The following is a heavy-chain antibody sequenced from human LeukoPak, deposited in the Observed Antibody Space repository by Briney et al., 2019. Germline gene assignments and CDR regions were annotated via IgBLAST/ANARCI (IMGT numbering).Heavy chain of an antibody. J-gene: IGHJ3*02. CDR2: INPNSGGT. CDR3: ARSHGGGGYSSSWFDAFDI. CDR1: GYTFTGYY. V-gene: IGHV1-2*02. Sequence: ASVKVSCKASGYTFTGYYMHWVRQAPGQGLEWMGWINPNSGGTNYAQIFEGRVTITRDTSISTAYMELSRLRSDDTALYFCARSHGGGGYSSSWFDAFDIWGQGTMVTVSS. D-gene: IGHD6-13*01.